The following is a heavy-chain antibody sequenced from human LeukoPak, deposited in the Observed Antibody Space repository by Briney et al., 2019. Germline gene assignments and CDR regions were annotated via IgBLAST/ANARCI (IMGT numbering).Heavy chain of an antibody. CDR1: GFTFDDYA. V-gene: IGHV3-9*01. CDR2: ISWNSGSI. CDR3: AKGGRRQWGNFDF. D-gene: IGHD6-19*01. Sequence: GGSLRLSCAASGFTFDDYAMHWVRQAPGKGLEWVSGISWNSGSIGYADSVKGRFTISRDNAKNSLYMQMNSLRAEDTAFCYCAKGGRRQWGNFDFWGQGILVAVSS. J-gene: IGHJ4*02.